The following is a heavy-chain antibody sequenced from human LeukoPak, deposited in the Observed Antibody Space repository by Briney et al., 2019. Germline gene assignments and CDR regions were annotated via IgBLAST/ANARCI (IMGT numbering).Heavy chain of an antibody. V-gene: IGHV3-53*01. CDR2: IYSGGST. CDR1: GFTVSSNY. Sequence: PGGSLRLSCAASGFTVSSNYMSWVRQAPGKGLEWVSIIYSGGSTYYADSVKGRFTISRDNSKNTLHLQMNSLRAEDTAVYYCARGYYDSSGYYYPVYFDHWGQGTLVTVSS. D-gene: IGHD3-22*01. J-gene: IGHJ4*02. CDR3: ARGYYDSSGYYYPVYFDH.